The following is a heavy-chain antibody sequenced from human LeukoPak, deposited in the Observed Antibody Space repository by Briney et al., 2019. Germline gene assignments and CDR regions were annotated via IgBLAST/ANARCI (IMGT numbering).Heavy chain of an antibody. V-gene: IGHV1-18*01. CDR1: GGTFSSYA. CDR2: ISAYNGNT. J-gene: IGHJ6*02. CDR3: ARDGATIFGVAQYYYYGMDV. Sequence: GASVKVSCKASGGTFSSYAISWVRQAPGQGLEWMGWISAYNGNTNYAQKLQGRVTMTTDTSTSTAYMELRSLRSDDTAVYYCARDGATIFGVAQYYYYGMDVWGQGTTVTVSS. D-gene: IGHD3-3*01.